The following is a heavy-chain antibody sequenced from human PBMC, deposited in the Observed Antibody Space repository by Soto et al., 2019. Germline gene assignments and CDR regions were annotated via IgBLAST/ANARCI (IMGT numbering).Heavy chain of an antibody. Sequence: GESLKISGKGSGYSFTSYWIGWVRQMPGKGLEWMGIIYPGDSDTRYSPSFQGQVTISADKSISTAYLQWSSLKASDTAMYYCARRDCSGGSCYSDYYYGMDVWGQGTTVTVSS. V-gene: IGHV5-51*01. D-gene: IGHD2-15*01. CDR1: GYSFTSYW. J-gene: IGHJ6*02. CDR3: ARRDCSGGSCYSDYYYGMDV. CDR2: IYPGDSDT.